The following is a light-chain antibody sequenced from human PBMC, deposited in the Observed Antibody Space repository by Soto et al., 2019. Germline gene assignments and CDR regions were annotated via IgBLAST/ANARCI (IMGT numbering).Light chain of an antibody. Sequence: QSVLTQSPSASASLGASVKLTCTLSSGHSSYAIAWHQQQPEKGPRYLMKLNSDGSDNKRDGIPDRFSGSSSGAERYLTISSLQYEDEADYYCQTWGTGIQVFGGGTKLTV. V-gene: IGLV4-69*01. CDR2: LNSDGSD. CDR1: SGHSSYA. CDR3: QTWGTGIQV. J-gene: IGLJ2*01.